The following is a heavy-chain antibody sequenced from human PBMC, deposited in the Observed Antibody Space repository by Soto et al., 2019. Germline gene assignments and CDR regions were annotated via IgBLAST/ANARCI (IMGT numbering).Heavy chain of an antibody. CDR3: AKDATRTNGWYHFDY. Sequence: VGSRRISCAASGFTFSYFAMGWVRQAPGKGLEWVSVLNDRGDTTYYTDSVKGRFTISRDNSKNTLYLQMNSLRAEDTAVYYCAKDATRTNGWYHFDYWGQGALVTVSS. V-gene: IGHV3-23*01. D-gene: IGHD6-19*01. CDR2: LNDRGDTT. J-gene: IGHJ4*02. CDR1: GFTFSYFA.